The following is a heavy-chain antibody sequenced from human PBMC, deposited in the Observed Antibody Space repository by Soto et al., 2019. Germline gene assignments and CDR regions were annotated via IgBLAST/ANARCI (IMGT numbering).Heavy chain of an antibody. CDR1: GLTFSSYA. Sequence: GGSLRLSCPASGLTFSSYAMHWVRQAPGKGLEWVAVISYDGSNKYYADSVKGRFTISRDNSKNTLYLQMNSLRAEDTAVYYCLGSSSRDYYYYGMDFWGQGPTVTLSS. V-gene: IGHV3-30-3*01. CDR2: ISYDGSNK. CDR3: LGSSSRDYYYYGMDF. D-gene: IGHD6-13*01. J-gene: IGHJ6*02.